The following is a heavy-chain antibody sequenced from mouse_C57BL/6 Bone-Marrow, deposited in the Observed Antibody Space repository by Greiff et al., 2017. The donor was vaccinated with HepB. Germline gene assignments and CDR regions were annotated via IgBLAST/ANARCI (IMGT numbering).Heavy chain of an antibody. Sequence: QVQLQQPGAELVMPGASVKLSCKASGYTFTSYWMHWVKQRPGQGLEWIGEIDPSDSYTNYNQKFKGKSTLTVDKSSRTAYMQLSSLTSEDSAVYYCARYDGYYSWFAYWGQGTLVTVSA. CDR1: GYTFTSYW. CDR3: ARYDGYYSWFAY. D-gene: IGHD2-3*01. J-gene: IGHJ3*01. CDR2: IDPSDSYT. V-gene: IGHV1-69*01.